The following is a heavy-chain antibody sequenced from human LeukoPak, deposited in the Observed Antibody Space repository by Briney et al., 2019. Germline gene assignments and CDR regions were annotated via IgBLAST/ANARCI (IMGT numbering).Heavy chain of an antibody. CDR2: IYYSGNT. V-gene: IGHV4-59*01. CDR1: GGSISSYY. Sequence: KPSETLSLTCTVSGGSISSYYWSWIRQPPGKGLEWIGYIYYSGNTNYNPSLKSRVTISVDTSKKQFSLKLSSVTAADTAVYYCAKGNWNQYDYWGQGTLVTVSS. CDR3: AKGNWNQYDY. D-gene: IGHD1-20*01. J-gene: IGHJ4*02.